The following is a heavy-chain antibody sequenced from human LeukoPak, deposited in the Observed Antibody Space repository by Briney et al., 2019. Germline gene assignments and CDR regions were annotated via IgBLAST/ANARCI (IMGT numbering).Heavy chain of an antibody. CDR2: ISSSSIYI. V-gene: IGHV3-21*01. J-gene: IGHJ6*04. Sequence: GGSLRLSCAASGFTFNTYTINWVRQAPGKGLEWVSSISSSSIYIYYADSLKGRFTISGNNAKNSLYLQMNSLRAEDTAVYYCAELGITMIGGVWGKGTTVTISS. CDR3: AELGITMIGGV. CDR1: GFTFNTYT. D-gene: IGHD3-10*02.